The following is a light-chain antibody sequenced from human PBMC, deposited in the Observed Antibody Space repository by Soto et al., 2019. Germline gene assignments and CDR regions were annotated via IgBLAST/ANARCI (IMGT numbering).Light chain of an antibody. CDR1: QGISNY. CDR2: AAS. Sequence: DIQMTQSPSSLSASVGDRVTITCRASQGISNYLAWYQQKPGKVPKLLIYAASTLHSGVPSRFSGSGSGTDFTLTIINLQPEDVATYYCREYNSAPYTFVQGTKLELK. CDR3: REYNSAPYT. J-gene: IGKJ2*01. V-gene: IGKV1-27*01.